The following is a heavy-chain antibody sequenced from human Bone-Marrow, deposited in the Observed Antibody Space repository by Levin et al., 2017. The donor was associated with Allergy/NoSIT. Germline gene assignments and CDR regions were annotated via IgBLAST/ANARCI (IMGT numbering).Heavy chain of an antibody. CDR1: GVTFNFCD. Sequence: GGSLRLSCGASGVTFNFCDMNWVRQAPGKGLEWVSRISDSGGITYYADSVKGRFIISRDNSKNTVYLQMNTLRAEDTAVYYCAKVLPVAGTFFGYWGQGTLVTVSS. CDR2: ISDSGGIT. CDR3: AKVLPVAGTFFGY. J-gene: IGHJ4*02. D-gene: IGHD6-19*01. V-gene: IGHV3-23*01.